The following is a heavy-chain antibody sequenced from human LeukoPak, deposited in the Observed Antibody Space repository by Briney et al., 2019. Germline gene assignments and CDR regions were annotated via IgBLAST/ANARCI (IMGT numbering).Heavy chain of an antibody. V-gene: IGHV3-21*01. J-gene: IGHJ6*02. CDR2: ISSSSSYI. CDR1: GFTFSSYS. CDR3: ARDLHYSSGWYVYYYYGMDV. D-gene: IGHD6-19*01. Sequence: GGSLRLSCAASGFTFSSYSMNWVRQAPGKGLEWVSSISSSSSYIYYADSVKGRFTISRDNAKNSLYLQMNSLRAEDTAVYYCARDLHYSSGWYVYYYYGMDVWGQGTTVTVSS.